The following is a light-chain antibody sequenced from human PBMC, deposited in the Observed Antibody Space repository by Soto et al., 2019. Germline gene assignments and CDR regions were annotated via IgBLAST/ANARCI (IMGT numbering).Light chain of an antibody. Sequence: DIQLTQSPSTLSASVGDRVTITCRASQSISSWLAWYQQKPGKAPKFLIYKTSNLESGVPSRFSGSGSGTDFTLTISSLLPDDFATYYCQYYNNYCWTFGQGTKVEIK. CDR3: QYYNNYCWT. J-gene: IGKJ1*01. CDR1: QSISSW. CDR2: KTS. V-gene: IGKV1-5*03.